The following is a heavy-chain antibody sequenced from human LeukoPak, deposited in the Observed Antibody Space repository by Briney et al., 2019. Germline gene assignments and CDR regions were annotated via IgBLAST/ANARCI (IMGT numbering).Heavy chain of an antibody. CDR2: ITSSSSNV. Sequence: GGSLRLSCAASGFTFRTNTMNWVRQAPGKGLEWVSSITSSSSNVYYGDSVKGRFTVSRDNAKNLLYLQMNSLRAEDTALYYCARDPHTMIAVPDAFDLWGQGTMVTVSP. CDR3: ARDPHTMIAVPDAFDL. J-gene: IGHJ3*01. CDR1: GFTFRTNT. V-gene: IGHV3-21*01. D-gene: IGHD3-22*01.